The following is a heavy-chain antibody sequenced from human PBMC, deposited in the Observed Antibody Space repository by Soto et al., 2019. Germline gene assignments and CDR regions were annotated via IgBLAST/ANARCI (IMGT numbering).Heavy chain of an antibody. V-gene: IGHV3-7*03. J-gene: IGHJ4*02. CDR1: GFSFSGHW. CDR2: IKQDGSEK. Sequence: EVQLVESGGGLVQPGGSLRLSCAASGFSFSGHWMGWVRQAPGKGLEWVANIKQDGSEKYYADSVKGRFTISGDNAKNSLYLQMDSLRAEDTAVYYCASWTYNSGWYLDSWGQGTLVTVSS. CDR3: ASWTYNSGWYLDS. D-gene: IGHD6-19*01.